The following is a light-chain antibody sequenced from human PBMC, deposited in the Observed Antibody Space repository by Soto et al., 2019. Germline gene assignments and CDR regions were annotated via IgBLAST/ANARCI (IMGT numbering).Light chain of an antibody. CDR2: GVT. V-gene: IGLV2-14*01. CDR3: NSYTRTSTGV. J-gene: IGLJ3*02. CDR1: NSDVDFDS. Sequence: QSALSQPASVSGSPGQSITISCSGSNSDVDFDSVSWYQQLPGKAPKVVIYGVTNRASGVSNRFSGSKSDNRASLTISGLQPEDEADYYCNSYTRTSTGVFGGGTKVTVL.